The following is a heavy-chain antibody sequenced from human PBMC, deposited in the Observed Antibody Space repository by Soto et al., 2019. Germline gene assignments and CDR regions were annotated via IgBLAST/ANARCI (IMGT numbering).Heavy chain of an antibody. CDR3: ARIGYSSSGYFDY. CDR2: INHSGST. CDR1: GGSFSGYY. Sequence: SETLSLTCAVYGGSFSGYYWSWIRQPPGKGLEWIGEINHSGSTNYNPSLKSRVTISVDTSKNQFSLKLSSVTAADTAVYYCARIGYSSSGYFDYWGQGTLVTVSS. D-gene: IGHD6-13*01. J-gene: IGHJ4*02. V-gene: IGHV4-34*01.